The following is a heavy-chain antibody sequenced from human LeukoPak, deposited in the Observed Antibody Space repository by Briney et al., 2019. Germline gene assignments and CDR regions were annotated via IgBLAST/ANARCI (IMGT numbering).Heavy chain of an antibody. Sequence: ASVKVSCKASGYTFNNYGISWVRQAPGQGLEWMAWISAYNGNTNYALKLRGRVTTTTDTSTSTAYMELRSLRSDDTAVYYCARDCYRGYSSGWYSVGSWFDPWGQGTLVTVSS. D-gene: IGHD6-19*01. V-gene: IGHV1-18*01. CDR3: ARDCYRGYSSGWYSVGSWFDP. J-gene: IGHJ5*02. CDR1: GYTFNNYG. CDR2: ISAYNGNT.